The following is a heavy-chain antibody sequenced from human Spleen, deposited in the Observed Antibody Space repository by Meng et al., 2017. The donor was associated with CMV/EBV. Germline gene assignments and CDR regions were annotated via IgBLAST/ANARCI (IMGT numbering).Heavy chain of an antibody. J-gene: IGHJ2*01. CDR1: GFTFSNYG. CDR3: AKDLTPHWYFDL. D-gene: IGHD4-23*01. V-gene: IGHV3-30*02. CDR2: IQNDASSK. Sequence: SCAASGFTFSNYGMHRVRQAPGKGLEWVAFIQNDASSKYYADSVKGRFTISRDNSKNTLYLQMNSLRAEDTAVYYCAKDLTPHWYFDLWGRGTLVTVSS.